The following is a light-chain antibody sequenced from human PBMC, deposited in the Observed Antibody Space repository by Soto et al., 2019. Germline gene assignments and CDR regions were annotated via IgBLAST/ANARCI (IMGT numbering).Light chain of an antibody. V-gene: IGLV2-14*01. J-gene: IGLJ1*01. CDR2: DVS. CDR1: SSDVGGYNY. CDR3: SSYTSSSTYYV. Sequence: QSVLTQPASVSGSPGQSSTSSCTRTSSDVGGYNYVSWYQQHPGKAPKLMIYDVSNRPSGVSNRFSGSKSGNTASLTISGLQAEDEADYYCSSYTSSSTYYVFGTGTKVTVL.